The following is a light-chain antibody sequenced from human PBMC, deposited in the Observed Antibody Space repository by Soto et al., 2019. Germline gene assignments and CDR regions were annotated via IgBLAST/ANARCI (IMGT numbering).Light chain of an antibody. J-gene: IGKJ2*01. CDR1: QTISNY. Sequence: DIRMTQSPASLSASVGDRVTITCRASQTISNYLNWYQQKPGAAPKLLIYSASTLQSGVPSRFSGSGFGTDYTLTISSLQPADFAVYYCQQTFRTPNTFGQGTKVDIK. CDR2: SAS. CDR3: QQTFRTPNT. V-gene: IGKV1-39*01.